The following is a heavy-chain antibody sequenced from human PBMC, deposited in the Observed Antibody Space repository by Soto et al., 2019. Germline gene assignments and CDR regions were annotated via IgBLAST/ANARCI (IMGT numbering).Heavy chain of an antibody. CDR2: IRSKAYGGTT. D-gene: IGHD3-22*01. CDR3: TRYGYYDRRGYFDY. CDR1: GFTFGDYA. J-gene: IGHJ4*02. V-gene: IGHV3-49*03. Sequence: HPGGSLRLSCTASGFTFGDYAMSWFRQAPGKGLEWVGFIRSKAYGGTTEYAASVKGRFTISRDDSKSIAYLQINSLKTEDTAVYYCTRYGYYDRRGYFDYWGQGTLVTVSS.